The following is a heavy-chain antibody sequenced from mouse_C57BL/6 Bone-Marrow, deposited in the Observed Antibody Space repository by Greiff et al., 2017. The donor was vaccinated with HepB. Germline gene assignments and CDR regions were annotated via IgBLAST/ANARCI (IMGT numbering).Heavy chain of an antibody. Sequence: QVQLQQPGAELVKPGASVKLSCKASGYTFTSYWMHWVKQRPGQGLEWIGMIHPNSGSTNYNEKFKSKATLTVDKSSSTGYMQLSSLTSGDSAVYYCAHFITTVVGDWYFDVWGTGTTVTVSS. D-gene: IGHD1-1*01. CDR3: AHFITTVVGDWYFDV. CDR1: GYTFTSYW. CDR2: IHPNSGST. J-gene: IGHJ1*03. V-gene: IGHV1-64*01.